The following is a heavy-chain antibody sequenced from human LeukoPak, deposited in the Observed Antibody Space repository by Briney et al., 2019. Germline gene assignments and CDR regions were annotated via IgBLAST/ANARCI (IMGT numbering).Heavy chain of an antibody. J-gene: IGHJ5*02. CDR2: NYQSGST. Sequence: SETLSLTCAVSGGSISSSNWWSWVRQPPGKGLGWIGENYQSGSTNYNPSLKSRVTISVDKYKNQFSLKLSSVTAAETAVYYCARDRTTVAGRVGPGFDPRGQGTLVTVSS. V-gene: IGHV4-4*02. CDR3: ARDRTTVAGRVGPGFDP. CDR1: GGSISSSNW. D-gene: IGHD6-19*01.